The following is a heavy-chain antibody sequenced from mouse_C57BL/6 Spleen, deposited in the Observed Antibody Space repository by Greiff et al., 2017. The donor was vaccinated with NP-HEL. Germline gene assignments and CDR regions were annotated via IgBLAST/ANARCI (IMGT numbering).Heavy chain of an antibody. CDR2: ISSGGSYT. CDR3: ARRGGRYAMDY. CDR1: GFTFSSYG. V-gene: IGHV5-6*01. J-gene: IGHJ4*01. Sequence: EVQRVESGGDLVKPGGSLKLSCAASGFTFSSYGMSWVRQTPDKRLEWVATISSGGSYTYYPDSVKGRFTISRDNAKNTLYLQMSSLKSEDTAMYYCARRGGRYAMDYWGQGTSVTVSS.